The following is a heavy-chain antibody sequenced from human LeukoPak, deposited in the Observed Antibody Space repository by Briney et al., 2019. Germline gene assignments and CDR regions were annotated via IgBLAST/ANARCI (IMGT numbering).Heavy chain of an antibody. Sequence: GGSLRLSCAASGFTVSSNYMSWVRQAPGKGLEWVSFIYSGGSGSTYYADSVKGRFTISRDNSKNTLYLQMNSLRAEDTAVYYCARELTIFGVLSFDYWGQGTLVTVSS. J-gene: IGHJ4*02. D-gene: IGHD3-3*01. CDR2: IYSGGSGST. V-gene: IGHV3-66*01. CDR1: GFTVSSNY. CDR3: ARELTIFGVLSFDY.